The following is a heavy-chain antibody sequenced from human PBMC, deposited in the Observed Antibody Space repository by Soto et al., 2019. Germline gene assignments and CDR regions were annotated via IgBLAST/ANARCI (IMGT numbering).Heavy chain of an antibody. D-gene: IGHD3-22*01. Sequence: SETLSLTCAVSGGSFSGYYWSWIRQPPGKGLEWIGEINHSGSTNYNPSLKSRVTISVDTSKNQFSLKLSSVTAADTAVYYCARGGYYDSSGYYLYWYFDLWGRGTLVTVSS. V-gene: IGHV4-34*01. J-gene: IGHJ2*01. CDR1: GGSFSGYY. CDR2: INHSGST. CDR3: ARGGYYDSSGYYLYWYFDL.